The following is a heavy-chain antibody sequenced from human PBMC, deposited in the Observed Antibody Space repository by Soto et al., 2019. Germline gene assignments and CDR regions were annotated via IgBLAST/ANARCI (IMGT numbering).Heavy chain of an antibody. D-gene: IGHD3-22*01. CDR1: GGTFSSYT. CDR3: ARPTYYYDSSGYYDPPYYYYGMDV. V-gene: IGHV1-69*02. Sequence: QVQLVQSGAEVKKPGSSVKVSCKASGGTFSSYTISWVRQAPGQGLEWMGRIIPILGIANYAQKFQGRVTIIADKSTSTAYMELSSLRCEDTAVYYCARPTYYYDSSGYYDPPYYYYGMDVWGQGTTVTVSS. J-gene: IGHJ6*02. CDR2: IIPILGIA.